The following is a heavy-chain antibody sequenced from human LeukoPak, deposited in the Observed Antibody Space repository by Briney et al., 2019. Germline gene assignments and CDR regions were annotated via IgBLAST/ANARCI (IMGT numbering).Heavy chain of an antibody. CDR3: AREGDSSSYSWFAFDI. J-gene: IGHJ3*02. Sequence: PGGSLRLSCAASGFTFSSYSMNWVRQAPGKGLEWVSSISSSSSYIYYEDSVKGRFTISRDNAKNSLYLQMNSLRAEDTAVYYCAREGDSSSYSWFAFDIWGQGTMVTVSS. CDR2: ISSSSSYI. CDR1: GFTFSSYS. D-gene: IGHD6-13*01. V-gene: IGHV3-21*01.